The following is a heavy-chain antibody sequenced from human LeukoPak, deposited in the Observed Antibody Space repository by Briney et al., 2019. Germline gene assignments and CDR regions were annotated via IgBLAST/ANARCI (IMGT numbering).Heavy chain of an antibody. J-gene: IGHJ3*02. CDR1: GFTFSSYE. CDR2: IYSGGST. CDR3: ARDFDAFDI. D-gene: IGHD3-3*01. V-gene: IGHV3-66*02. Sequence: PGGSLRLSCAASGFTFSSYEMNWVRQAPGKGLEWVSVIYSGGSTYYADSVKGRFTISRDNSKNTLYLQMNSLGTEDTAVYYCARDFDAFDIWAQGTMVTVSS.